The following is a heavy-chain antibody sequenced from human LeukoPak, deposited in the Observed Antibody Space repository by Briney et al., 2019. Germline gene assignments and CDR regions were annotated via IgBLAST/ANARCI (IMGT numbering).Heavy chain of an antibody. D-gene: IGHD2-2*01. CDR2: ISSSSSTI. V-gene: IGHV3-48*01. CDR1: GFTFSSYS. J-gene: IGHJ5*02. CDR3: ARVPLPSFDCSSTSCYWAGFDP. Sequence: GGSLRLSCAASGFTFSSYSMNWVRQAPGKGLEWVSYISSSSSTIYYADSVKGRFTISRDNAKNSLYLQMNSLRAEDTAVYYCARVPLPSFDCSSTSCYWAGFDPWGQGTLVTVSS.